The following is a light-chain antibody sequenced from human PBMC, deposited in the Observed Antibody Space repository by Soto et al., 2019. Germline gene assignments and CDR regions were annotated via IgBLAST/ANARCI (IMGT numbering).Light chain of an antibody. CDR1: QSVSDN. V-gene: IGKV3-15*01. Sequence: VMTQSPATLSVSPGERATLSCRASQSVSDNVAWYQQKPGQAPRLLIYGASTRATGIPARFSGSGSGTEFTLTISSLQSEDLGVYYCQQYNTWPQTFGQGTKLEIK. CDR2: GAS. J-gene: IGKJ2*01. CDR3: QQYNTWPQT.